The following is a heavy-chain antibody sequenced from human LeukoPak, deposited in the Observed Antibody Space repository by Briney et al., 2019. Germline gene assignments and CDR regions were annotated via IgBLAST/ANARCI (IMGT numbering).Heavy chain of an antibody. CDR2: IYYSGST. V-gene: IGHV4-30-4*01. CDR1: GGSISSGDYY. Sequence: PSQTLSLTCTVSGGSISSGDYYWNWIRQPPGKGLEWIGYIYYSGSTYYNPSLKSRVTISLDTSKTQFSLRLSSVTAADTAGYYCSRGLRGRSGYYFDSWGQGTLVTVSS. CDR3: SRGLRGRSGYYFDS. J-gene: IGHJ4*02.